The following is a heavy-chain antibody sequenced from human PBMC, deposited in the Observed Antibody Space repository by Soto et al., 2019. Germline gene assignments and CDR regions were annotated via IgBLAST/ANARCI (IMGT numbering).Heavy chain of an antibody. D-gene: IGHD3-22*01. CDR1: GYTFTSYA. CDR3: ARGYYDSSGVSPLGY. Sequence: QVQLVQSGAEEKKPGASVKVSCKASGYTFTSYAMHWVRQAPGQRLEWMGWINAGNGNTKYSQKFRGRVTITRDTSASTAYMELSSLRSEDTAVYYCARGYYDSSGVSPLGYWGQGTLVTVSS. J-gene: IGHJ4*02. CDR2: INAGNGNT. V-gene: IGHV1-3*05.